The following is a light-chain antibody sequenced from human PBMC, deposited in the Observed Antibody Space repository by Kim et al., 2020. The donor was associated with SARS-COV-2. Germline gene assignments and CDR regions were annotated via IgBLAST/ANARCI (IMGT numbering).Light chain of an antibody. Sequence: GSVGDRVHITCRASQGINDYLAWYQEKPGKAPKLLIYGVSTLQSGVPSRFSGSGSGTDFTLTISSLQPEDFATYYCQQLKSYPLTFGGGTKVDIK. J-gene: IGKJ4*01. CDR3: QQLKSYPLT. V-gene: IGKV1-9*01. CDR2: GVS. CDR1: QGINDY.